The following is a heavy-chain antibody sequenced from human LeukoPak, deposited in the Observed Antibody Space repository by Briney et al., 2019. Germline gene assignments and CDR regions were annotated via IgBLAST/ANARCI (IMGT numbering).Heavy chain of an antibody. CDR2: IRYDSKSQ. CDR3: ATEEYRTGRVDY. J-gene: IGHJ4*02. Sequence: PGGSLRLSCAASGFTFSTYGMHWVRQAPGKGLDWVAFIRYDSKSQYYADSVKGRFSISRDNYKNTLYLEMSSLTPEDTALYFCATEEYRTGRVDYWGQGTLVTVSS. CDR1: GFTFSTYG. D-gene: IGHD1-14*01. V-gene: IGHV3-30*02.